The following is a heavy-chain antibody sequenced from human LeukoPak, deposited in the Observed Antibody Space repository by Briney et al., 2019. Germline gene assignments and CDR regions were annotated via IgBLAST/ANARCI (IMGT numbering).Heavy chain of an antibody. CDR2: ISHSGYT. D-gene: IGHD6-13*01. Sequence: SETLSLTCTVSGVSMSSYYGRWIRQPPGEVLECIGYISHSGYTNYNPSLKTRVTISLDTSKNQLSLKLSSVIAADTAVYYCARRAVGGNPYFDYWGQGTLVTVSS. CDR1: GVSMSSYY. V-gene: IGHV4-59*01. CDR3: ARRAVGGNPYFDY. J-gene: IGHJ4*02.